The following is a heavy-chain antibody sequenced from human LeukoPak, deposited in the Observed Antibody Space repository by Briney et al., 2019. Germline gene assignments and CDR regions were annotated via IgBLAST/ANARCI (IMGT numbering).Heavy chain of an antibody. CDR2: IYSGGST. CDR1: GFTFSSYA. V-gene: IGHV3-53*01. CDR3: ARDGDYYDSSGPGDAFDI. J-gene: IGHJ3*02. Sequence: PGGSLRLSCAASGFTFSSYAMSWVRQAPGKGLEWVSVIYSGGSTYYADSVKGRFTISRDNSKNTLYLQMNSLRAEDTAVYYCARDGDYYDSSGPGDAFDIWGQGTMVTVSS. D-gene: IGHD3-22*01.